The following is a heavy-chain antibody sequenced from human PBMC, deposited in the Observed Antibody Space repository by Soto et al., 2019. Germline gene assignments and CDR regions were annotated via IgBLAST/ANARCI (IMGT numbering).Heavy chain of an antibody. V-gene: IGHV1-3*01. CDR3: ARDQDDMLTGYYPENWFDP. Sequence: ASVKVSCKASGYTFTSYAMHWVRQAPGQRLEWMGWINAGNGNTKYSQKFQGRVTITTDTSASTAYMELRSLRSDDTAVYYCARDQDDMLTGYYPENWFDPWGQGTLVTVSS. CDR1: GYTFTSYA. J-gene: IGHJ5*02. D-gene: IGHD3-9*01. CDR2: INAGNGNT.